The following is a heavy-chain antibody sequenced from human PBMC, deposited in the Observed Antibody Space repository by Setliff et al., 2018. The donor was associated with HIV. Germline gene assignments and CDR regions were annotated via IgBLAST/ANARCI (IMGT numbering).Heavy chain of an antibody. J-gene: IGHJ4*02. CDR3: TREGRGDPAMATTRIDY. D-gene: IGHD1-1*01. CDR2: IYYTGFA. V-gene: IGHV4-39*02. CDR1: GDSISSGSYF. Sequence: KLRETLSLTCSVSGDSISSGSYFWGWIRQTPGKGLEWIGNIYYTGFAYYNPSLESRVTISLDTSKTHFFLNLTSVTDADTAVYFCTREGRGDPAMATTRIDYWGQGKLVTVSS.